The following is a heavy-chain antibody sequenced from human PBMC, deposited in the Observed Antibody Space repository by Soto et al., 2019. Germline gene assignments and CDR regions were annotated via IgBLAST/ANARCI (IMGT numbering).Heavy chain of an antibody. CDR1: GFTFSSYW. J-gene: IGHJ5*02. D-gene: IGHD6-6*01. Sequence: EVQLVESGGGLVQPGGSLRLSCAASGFTFSSYWMHWVRPAPGKGLVWVSRINSDGSTTTYADSVKGRFTISRDNAKNTLYLQMNSLRAEDAAVYYCARSLNSGSTFDPWGQGTLVTVSS. CDR2: INSDGSTT. CDR3: ARSLNSGSTFDP. V-gene: IGHV3-74*01.